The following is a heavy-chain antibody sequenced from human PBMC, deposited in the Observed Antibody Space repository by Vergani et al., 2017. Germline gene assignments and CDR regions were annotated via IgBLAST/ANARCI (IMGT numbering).Heavy chain of an antibody. CDR1: GYSFTSYW. J-gene: IGHJ4*02. CDR3: ARRGYYDSSGYSVPFDY. Sequence: EVMLVQSGAEVKKPGESLKISCKGSGYSFTSYWIGWVRQMPGKGLEWMGIIYPGDSDTRYSPSFQGQVTISADKSISTAYLQWSSLKASDTAMYYCARRGYYDSSGYSVPFDYWGQGTLVTVSS. D-gene: IGHD3-22*01. V-gene: IGHV5-51*01. CDR2: IYPGDSDT.